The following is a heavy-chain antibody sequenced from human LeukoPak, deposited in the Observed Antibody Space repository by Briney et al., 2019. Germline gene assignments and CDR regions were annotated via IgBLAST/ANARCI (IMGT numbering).Heavy chain of an antibody. CDR3: AKDFSTVDYYYYGMDV. V-gene: IGHV3-23*01. Sequence: GGSLRLSCAASGFTFRTYAMNWVRQARGKGLEWVSTIGISGSSTYYADSVRGRFTISRDNSKNTLYLQVSSLTAEDTAVYYCAKDFSTVDYYYYGMDVWGQGTTVTVSS. CDR2: IGISGSST. CDR1: GFTFRTYA. D-gene: IGHD2/OR15-2a*01. J-gene: IGHJ6*02.